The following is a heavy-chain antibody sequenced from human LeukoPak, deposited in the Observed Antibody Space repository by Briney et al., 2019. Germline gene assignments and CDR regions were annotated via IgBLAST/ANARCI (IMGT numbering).Heavy chain of an antibody. D-gene: IGHD5-12*01. J-gene: IGHJ5*02. CDR2: VYYNGNT. V-gene: IGHV4-59*01. Sequence: SETLSLTCTVCGGSISRYSWSWIRQPPGKGLEWIGYVYYNGNTNYNPSLKSRVTISVATSKSQFSLKLNSVTAADTAVYYCATTGGSGAGSWGQGTVVTVSS. CDR3: ATTGGSGAGS. CDR1: GGSISRYS.